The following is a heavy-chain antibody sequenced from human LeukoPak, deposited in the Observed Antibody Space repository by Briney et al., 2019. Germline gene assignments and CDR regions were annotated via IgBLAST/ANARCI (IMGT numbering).Heavy chain of an antibody. CDR2: ISGSGGST. CDR1: GFTFSSYA. D-gene: IGHD3-9*01. V-gene: IGHV3-23*01. CDR3: AKDAPISILTGYYLFDY. Sequence: HPGGSLRLSCAASGFTFSSYAMSWVRQAPGKGLEWVSAISGSGGSTYYADSVKGRFTISRDNSKNTLYLQMNSLRAEDTAVYYCAKDAPISILTGYYLFDYWGQGTLVTVSS. J-gene: IGHJ4*02.